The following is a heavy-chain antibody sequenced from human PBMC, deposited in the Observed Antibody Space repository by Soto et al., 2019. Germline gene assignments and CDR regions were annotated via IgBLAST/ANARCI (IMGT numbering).Heavy chain of an antibody. CDR3: ARDPWHDFWSGYGVVAYDY. D-gene: IGHD3-3*01. CDR2: ISSSSSYI. CDR1: GFTFSSYS. V-gene: IGHV3-21*01. Sequence: EVQLVESGGGLVKPGGSLRLSCAASGFTFSSYSMNWVRQAPGKGLEWVSSISSSSSYIYYADSVKGRFTIPRDNAKNSLYLQMNSLRAEDTAVYYCARDPWHDFWSGYGVVAYDYWGQGTLVTVSS. J-gene: IGHJ4*02.